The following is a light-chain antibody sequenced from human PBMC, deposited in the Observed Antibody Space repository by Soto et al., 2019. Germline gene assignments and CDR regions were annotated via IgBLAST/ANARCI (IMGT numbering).Light chain of an antibody. V-gene: IGKV3-11*01. CDR2: GAS. CDR1: QSVSNNY. J-gene: IGKJ5*01. CDR3: QQRSNWVT. Sequence: EIVLTQSPCTLSLSPGERATLSCRASQSVSNNYLAWYQQKPGQAPRLLIYGASNRATGIPARFSGSGSGTDFTLTISSLEPEDFAVYYCQQRSNWVTFGQGTRLEIK.